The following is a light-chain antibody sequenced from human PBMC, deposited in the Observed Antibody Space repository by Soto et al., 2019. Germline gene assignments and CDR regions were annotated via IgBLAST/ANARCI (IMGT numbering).Light chain of an antibody. V-gene: IGKV3-15*01. CDR1: RSVRSY. J-gene: IGKJ5*01. Sequence: SLAPWESATLSCRATRSVRSYLAWYQQKPGQSPRLLIYGASTRATGIPARFSGSGSGTEFTLTISSLQAEDFAVYYCQQYNNWPPITFGQGTRLEI. CDR3: QQYNNWPPIT. CDR2: GAS.